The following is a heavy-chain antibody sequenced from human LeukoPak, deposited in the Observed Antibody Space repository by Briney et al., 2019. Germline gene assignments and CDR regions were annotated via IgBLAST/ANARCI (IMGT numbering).Heavy chain of an antibody. V-gene: IGHV1-2*02. CDR2: INPNSGGT. Sequence: ASVKVSCKASGYTFTGYYMHWVRQAPGQGLEWMGWINPNSGGTNYAQKFQGRATMTRDTSISTAYMELSRLRSDDTAVYYCAREDGSYPYYYYGMDVWGQGTTVTVSS. J-gene: IGHJ6*02. CDR3: AREDGSYPYYYYGMDV. CDR1: GYTFTGYY. D-gene: IGHD1-26*01.